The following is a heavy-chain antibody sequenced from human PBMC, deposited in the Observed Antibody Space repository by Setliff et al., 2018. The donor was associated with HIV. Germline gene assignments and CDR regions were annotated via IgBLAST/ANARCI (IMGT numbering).Heavy chain of an antibody. CDR2: ISWDSGSL. Sequence: PGGSLRLSCAASGSTFDDYAMHWVRQVPGKGLEWVSGISWDSGSLGYADSLRGRFTISRDNARNSLYLHLRALGAEDTAIYYCARDAYGDSYFDYWGQGTLVTVSS. J-gene: IGHJ4*02. V-gene: IGHV3-9*01. D-gene: IGHD4-17*01. CDR1: GSTFDDYA. CDR3: ARDAYGDSYFDY.